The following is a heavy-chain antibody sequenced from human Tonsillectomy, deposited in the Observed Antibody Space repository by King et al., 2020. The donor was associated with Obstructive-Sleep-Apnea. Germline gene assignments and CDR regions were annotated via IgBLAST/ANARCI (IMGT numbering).Heavy chain of an antibody. D-gene: IGHD6-19*01. CDR3: AGDGGSGWSLI. V-gene: IGHV4-39*07. J-gene: IGHJ4*02. CDR1: GGSISGSSYY. CDR2: IYYRGST. Sequence: LQLQESGPGLVKPSETLSLTCTVSGGSISGSSYYWGWIRQPPGKGLECIGNIYYRGSTYYNPSLKSRAAIAVDTSKNQFSLKLISVTAADTAVYYCAGDGGSGWSLIWGQGALVTVSS.